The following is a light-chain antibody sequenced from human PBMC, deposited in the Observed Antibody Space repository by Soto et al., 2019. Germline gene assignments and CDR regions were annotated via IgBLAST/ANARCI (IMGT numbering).Light chain of an antibody. V-gene: IGLV2-14*01. CDR1: SXDVGTYNY. CDR2: EVS. Sequence: QSALTQPASVSGSPGQSITISCTGTSXDVGTYNYVSWYQLHPGKAPKLMVYEVSNRPSGVSNRFSGSKSGNTASLTISGLQAEDEADYHCSSYTSSSTYVFGTGTKVTVL. CDR3: SSYTSSSTYV. J-gene: IGLJ1*01.